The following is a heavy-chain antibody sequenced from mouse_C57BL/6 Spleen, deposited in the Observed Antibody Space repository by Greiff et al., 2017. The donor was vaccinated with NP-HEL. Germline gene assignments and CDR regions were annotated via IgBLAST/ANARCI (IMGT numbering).Heavy chain of an antibody. J-gene: IGHJ2*01. D-gene: IGHD1-1*01. V-gene: IGHV1-53*01. Sequence: VQLQQPGTELVKPGASVKLSCKASGYTFTSYWMHWVKQRPGQGLEWIGNINPSNGGTNYNEKFKSKATLTVDKSSSTAYMQLSSLTSEDSAVYYWARSTRLTTVVVDYWGQGTTLTVSS. CDR3: ARSTRLTTVVVDY. CDR2: INPSNGGT. CDR1: GYTFTSYW.